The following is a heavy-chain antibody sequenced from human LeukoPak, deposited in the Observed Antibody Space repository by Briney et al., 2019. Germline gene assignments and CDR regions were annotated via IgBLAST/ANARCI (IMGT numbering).Heavy chain of an antibody. J-gene: IGHJ4*02. CDR3: ARRGNRLAGAGTDY. V-gene: IGHV3-7*03. Sequence: GGSLRLSCAASGFTFSSYWMSWVRQAPGKGLEWVANIKQDGSEKYYVGSVKGRFTISRDNAKNSLFLQMNSLRAEDTAVYYCARRGNRLAGAGTDYWGQGTLVTVSS. D-gene: IGHD6-13*01. CDR1: GFTFSSYW. CDR2: IKQDGSEK.